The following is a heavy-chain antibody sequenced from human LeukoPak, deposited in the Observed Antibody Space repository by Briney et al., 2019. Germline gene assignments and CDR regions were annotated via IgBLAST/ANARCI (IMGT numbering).Heavy chain of an antibody. CDR3: ARPESYYGSVHAFDI. CDR2: INPNSGGT. CDR1: GYTFTGYY. Sequence: ASVKVSFKASGYTFTGYYMHWVRQAPGQGLEWMGRINPNSGGTNYAQKFQGRVTMTRDTSISTAYMELSRLRSDDTAVYYCARPESYYGSVHAFDIWGQGTMVTVSS. V-gene: IGHV1-2*06. J-gene: IGHJ3*02. D-gene: IGHD3-10*01.